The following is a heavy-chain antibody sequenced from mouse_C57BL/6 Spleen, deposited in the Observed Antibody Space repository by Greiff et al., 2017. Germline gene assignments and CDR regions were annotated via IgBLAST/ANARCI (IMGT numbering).Heavy chain of an antibody. D-gene: IGHD6-1*01. CDR3: AGGPPGAMDY. V-gene: IGHV1-61*01. J-gene: IGHJ4*01. CDR1: GYTFTSYW. CDR2: IYPSDSET. Sequence: QVQLQQPGAELVRPGSSVKLSCKASGYTFTSYWMDWVKQRPGQGLEWIGNIYPSDSETHYNQKFKDKATLTVDKSSSTAYMQLSSLTSEDSAVYYCAGGPPGAMDYWGQGTSVTVSS.